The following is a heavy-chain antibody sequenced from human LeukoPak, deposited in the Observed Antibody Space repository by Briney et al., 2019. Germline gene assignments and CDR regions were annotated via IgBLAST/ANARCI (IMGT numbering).Heavy chain of an antibody. CDR2: ISSSSSTI. CDR3: ARDATIFLSDWFDP. Sequence: PGGSLRLSCAASEFTFSSYSMNWVRQAPGKGLEWVSYISSSSSTIYYADSVKGRFTISRDNAKNSLYLQMNSLRAEDTAVYYCARDATIFLSDWFDPWGQGTLVTVSS. D-gene: IGHD3-9*01. V-gene: IGHV3-48*04. CDR1: EFTFSSYS. J-gene: IGHJ5*02.